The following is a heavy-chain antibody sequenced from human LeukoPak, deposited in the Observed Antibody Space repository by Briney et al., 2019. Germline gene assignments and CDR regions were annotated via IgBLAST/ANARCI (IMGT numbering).Heavy chain of an antibody. CDR3: ARAANYDFWSGYYHFDY. CDR2: IYTSGST. Sequence: SETLSLTCTVSGGSISSYYWSWIRQPAGKGLGWIGRIYTSGSTNYNPSLKSRVTISVDTSKNQFSLKLSSVTAADTAVYYCARAANYDFWSGYYHFDYWGQGTLVTVSS. V-gene: IGHV4-4*07. D-gene: IGHD3-3*01. J-gene: IGHJ4*02. CDR1: GGSISSYY.